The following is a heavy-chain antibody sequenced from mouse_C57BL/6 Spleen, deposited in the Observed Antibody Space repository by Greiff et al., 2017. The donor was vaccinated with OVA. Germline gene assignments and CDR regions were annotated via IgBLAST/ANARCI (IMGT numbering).Heavy chain of an antibody. CDR1: GYSITSGYD. V-gene: IGHV3-1*01. J-gene: IGHJ3*01. CDR2: ISYSGST. D-gene: IGHD4-1*01. Sequence: EVQLQESGPGMVKPSQSLSLTCTVTGYSITSGYDWHWIRHFPGNKLEWMGYISYSGSTNYNPSLKSRISITHDTSKNHFFLKLNSVTTEDTATYYCARAETGEAWFAYWGQGTLVTVSA. CDR3: ARAETGEAWFAY.